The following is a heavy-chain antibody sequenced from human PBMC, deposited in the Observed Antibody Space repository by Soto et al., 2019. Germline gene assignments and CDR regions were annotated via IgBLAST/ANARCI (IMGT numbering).Heavy chain of an antibody. J-gene: IGHJ4*02. Sequence: EVQLVESGGWLVRPGGSLRLSCSASGFAFRDSTMHWVRQAPGRGLEQLGTSTYTGDTPYYADSVKGRFTISRDNSQSTLYLQMSSLRPEDTGVYFCVKDYSHGRFPDYWGQGTLVTVSS. CDR3: VKDYSHGRFPDY. CDR1: GFAFRDST. D-gene: IGHD1-26*01. V-gene: IGHV3-64D*06. CDR2: STYTGDTP.